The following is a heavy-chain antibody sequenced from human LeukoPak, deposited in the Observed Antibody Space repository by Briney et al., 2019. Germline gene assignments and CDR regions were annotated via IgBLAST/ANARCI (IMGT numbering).Heavy chain of an antibody. CDR1: GGSISSYY. CDR3: ASRKLGNDY. Sequence: SETLSLTCTVSGGSISSYYWSWIRQSPGKGLEWIGYIYYTGTSYNPSLKSRVTISADTSKNQFSLKLISVTAADTAVYYCASRKLGNDYWGQGTLVTVSS. V-gene: IGHV4-59*01. CDR2: IYYTGT. D-gene: IGHD7-27*01. J-gene: IGHJ4*02.